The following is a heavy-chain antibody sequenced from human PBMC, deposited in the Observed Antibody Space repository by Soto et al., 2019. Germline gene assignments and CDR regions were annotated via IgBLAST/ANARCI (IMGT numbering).Heavy chain of an antibody. CDR3: AKDPYDRRDEDAFDI. V-gene: IGHV3-30*18. J-gene: IGHJ3*02. Sequence: GGSLRLSCAASGFTFSSYGMHWVRQAPGKGLEWVAVISYDGSNKYYADSVKGRFTISRDNSKNTLYLQMNSLRAEDTAVHYCAKDPYDRRDEDAFDIWGQGTMVTVSS. CDR1: GFTFSSYG. D-gene: IGHD3-9*01. CDR2: ISYDGSNK.